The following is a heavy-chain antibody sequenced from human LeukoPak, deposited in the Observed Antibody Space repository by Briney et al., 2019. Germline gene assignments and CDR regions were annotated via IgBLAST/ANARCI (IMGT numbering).Heavy chain of an antibody. CDR2: ISYDGSNK. J-gene: IGHJ4*02. Sequence: GGSLRLSCAASGFTFSSYGMHWVRQAPGKGLEWVAVISYDGSNKYYADSVKGRFTISRDNSKNTLYLQMNSLRAEDTAVHYCAKVRGVGGAAAGYDYWGQGTLVTVSS. CDR3: AKVRGVGGAAAGYDY. D-gene: IGHD6-13*01. CDR1: GFTFSSYG. V-gene: IGHV3-30*18.